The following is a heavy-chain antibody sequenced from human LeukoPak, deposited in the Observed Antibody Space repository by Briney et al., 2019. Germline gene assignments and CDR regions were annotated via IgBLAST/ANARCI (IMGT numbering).Heavy chain of an antibody. V-gene: IGHV3-74*01. CDR3: AKKRNYYDSSALYDDY. D-gene: IGHD3-22*01. CDR2: ISPDGKDT. J-gene: IGHJ4*02. CDR1: GFTFSNYW. Sequence: GGSLRLSCAASGFTFSNYWIYWVRQVPGKGLVRVSRISPDGKDTSHADSVKGRFTISRDNSKNTLYLQMNSLRAEDTAVYYCAKKRNYYDSSALYDDYWGQGTLVTVSS.